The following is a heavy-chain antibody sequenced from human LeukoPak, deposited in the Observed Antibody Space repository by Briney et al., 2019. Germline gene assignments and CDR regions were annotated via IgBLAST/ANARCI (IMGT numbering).Heavy chain of an antibody. CDR1: GYTFTSYY. Sequence: ASVKVSCKAAGYTFTSYYMHWVRQAPGQGLEWMGIINPSGGSTSYAQKFQGRVTMTRDTSTSTVYMELSSLRSEDTAVYYCARDHGGYDSYYYMDVWGKGTTVTVSS. D-gene: IGHD5-12*01. J-gene: IGHJ6*03. CDR3: ARDHGGYDSYYYMDV. V-gene: IGHV1-46*01. CDR2: INPSGGST.